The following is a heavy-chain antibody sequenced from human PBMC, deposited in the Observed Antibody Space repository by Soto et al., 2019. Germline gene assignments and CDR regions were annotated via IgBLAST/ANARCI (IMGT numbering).Heavy chain of an antibody. V-gene: IGHV4-39*01. CDR3: ARSSIEPRVFMYPFDS. D-gene: IGHD6-6*01. J-gene: IGHJ4*02. CDR2: IYYDGNT. Sequence: QLQLQESGPGLVKPSETLSLTCTVSGDSITSSSHYWGWIRQPPGKGLECIANIYYDGNTYYNPSLKSRVAISLDTSKHQFSLRLNSVTAVDTAVYYCARSSIEPRVFMYPFDSWGQGTLVTVSS. CDR1: GDSITSSSHY.